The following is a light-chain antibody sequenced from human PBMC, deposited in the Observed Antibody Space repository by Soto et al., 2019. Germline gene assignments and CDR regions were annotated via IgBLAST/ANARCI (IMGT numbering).Light chain of an antibody. V-gene: IGKV3-11*01. CDR2: DAA. Sequence: EIVLTQSPATLSLSPGERATLSCRASQSVSSYLAWYQQKPGQAPRLLIYDAAIRATGIPARFSGSGSGTDFTLTISSLEPEDFSIYYCHQRSNCLTFGGGTKVEIK. CDR1: QSVSSY. J-gene: IGKJ4*01. CDR3: HQRSNCLT.